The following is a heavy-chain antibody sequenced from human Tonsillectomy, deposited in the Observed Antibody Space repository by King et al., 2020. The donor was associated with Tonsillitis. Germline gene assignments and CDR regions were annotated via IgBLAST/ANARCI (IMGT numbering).Heavy chain of an antibody. Sequence: VQLVESGGGLVKPGGSLRLSCAASGFTFSDYYMSWIRQAPGKGLEWVSYISSSSSYTNYADSVKGRFTISRDNAKKSLYLQMNSLRAEDTAVYYCAGEEAAAGTPGWDYWGQGTLVTVSP. D-gene: IGHD6-13*01. CDR1: GFTFSDYY. CDR3: AGEEAAAGTPGWDY. J-gene: IGHJ4*02. V-gene: IGHV3-11*05. CDR2: ISSSSSYT.